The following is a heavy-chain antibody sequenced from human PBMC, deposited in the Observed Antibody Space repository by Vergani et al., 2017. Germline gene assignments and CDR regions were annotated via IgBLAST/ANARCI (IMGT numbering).Heavy chain of an antibody. Sequence: QVQLQESGPGLVKPSETLSLTCTVSGGSISSYYWSWIRQPAGKGLEWIGEVSHSGSTNYNPSLKSRVIISLDTSKNQFSLKLNSVTAADTAVYYCASGRVGYSYGYQYWYFDLWGRGALVTVSP. CDR1: GGSISSYY. CDR3: ASGRVGYSYGYQYWYFDL. CDR2: VSHSGST. J-gene: IGHJ2*01. V-gene: IGHV4-59*12. D-gene: IGHD5-18*01.